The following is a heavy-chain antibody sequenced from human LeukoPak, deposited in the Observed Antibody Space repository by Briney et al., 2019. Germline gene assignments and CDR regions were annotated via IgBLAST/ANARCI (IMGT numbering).Heavy chain of an antibody. CDR1: GGSFSGYY. CDR3: ARVSSRSGYYTY. D-gene: IGHD3-3*01. Sequence: PSETLSLTCAVYGGSFSGYYWSWIRQPPGKGLEWIGEINHGGSTNYNPSLKSRVTISVDTSKNQFSLKLSSVTAADTAVYYCARVSSRSGYYTYWGQGTLVTVSS. V-gene: IGHV4-34*01. J-gene: IGHJ4*02. CDR2: INHGGST.